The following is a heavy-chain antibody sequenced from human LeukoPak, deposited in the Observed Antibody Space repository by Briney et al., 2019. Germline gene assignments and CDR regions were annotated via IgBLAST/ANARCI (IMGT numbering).Heavy chain of an antibody. V-gene: IGHV4-59*01. CDR3: AILTRYPPRGAFDI. CDR1: GDSISSYY. D-gene: IGHD2-15*01. Sequence: PSETLSLPCTVSGDSISSYYWSWIRQPPGKGLEWIGYLYYSGSTKYYPYLQRRVNISVDTSKNQFSLKLSSVTAADTAVYYCAILTRYPPRGAFDIWGQGTMVTVSS. CDR2: LYYSGST. J-gene: IGHJ3*02.